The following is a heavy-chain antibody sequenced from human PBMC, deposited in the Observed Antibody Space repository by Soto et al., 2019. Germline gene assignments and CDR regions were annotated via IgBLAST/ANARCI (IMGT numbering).Heavy chain of an antibody. D-gene: IGHD6-13*01. CDR2: IYYSGST. V-gene: IGHV4-39*02. Sequence: SETLSLTCTVSGGSISSSSYYWGWIRQPPGKGLEWIGSIYYSGSTYYNPSLKSRVTISVDTSKNQFSLKLSSVTAADTAVYYCARDSRYSSQSDPWGQGTLVTVSS. CDR3: ARDSRYSSQSDP. CDR1: GGSISSSSYY. J-gene: IGHJ5*02.